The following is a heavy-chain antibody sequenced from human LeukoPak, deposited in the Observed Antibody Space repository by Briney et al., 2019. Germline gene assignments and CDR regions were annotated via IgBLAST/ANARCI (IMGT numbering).Heavy chain of an antibody. CDR2: MNPNSGNT. CDR3: ARLLYRNYYYYMDV. Sequence: ASVKVSCKASGGTFSSYAISWVRQAPGQGLEWMGWMNPNSGNTGYAQKFQGRVTITRNTSISTAYMELSSLRSEDTAVYYCARLLYRNYYYYMDVWGKGTTVTVSS. D-gene: IGHD4-11*01. V-gene: IGHV1-8*03. CDR1: GGTFSSYA. J-gene: IGHJ6*03.